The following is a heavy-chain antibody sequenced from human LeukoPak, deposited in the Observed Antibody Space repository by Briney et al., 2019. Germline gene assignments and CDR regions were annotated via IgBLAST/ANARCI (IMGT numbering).Heavy chain of an antibody. CDR3: ARGGASTSSWYGPFDY. V-gene: IGHV3-30-3*01. D-gene: IGHD6-19*01. Sequence: GGSLRLSCAASKFTFTSYTMDWVRQAPGKGLEWVALISYDGSNERYTDSVKGRFTISRDDSKNTLYLHMNSLRAEDTAVYYCARGGASTSSWYGPFDYWGQGTLVTVSS. CDR1: KFTFTSYT. CDR2: ISYDGSNE. J-gene: IGHJ4*02.